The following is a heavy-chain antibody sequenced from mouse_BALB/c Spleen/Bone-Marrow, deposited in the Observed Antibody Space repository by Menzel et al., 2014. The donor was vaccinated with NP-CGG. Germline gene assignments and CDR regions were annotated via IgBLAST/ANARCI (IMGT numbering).Heavy chain of an antibody. Sequence: LQQSGAGLVRPGTSVKVSCKATGYAFTNYLIEWVKQRPGQGLEWIGVINPGSGGTNYNEKFKGKATLTADKSSSTAYMQLSSLTSDDSAVYFCARQLGPPYAMDYWGQGTSVTVSS. D-gene: IGHD3-1*01. CDR2: INPGSGGT. CDR1: GYAFTNYL. CDR3: ARQLGPPYAMDY. J-gene: IGHJ4*01. V-gene: IGHV1-54*01.